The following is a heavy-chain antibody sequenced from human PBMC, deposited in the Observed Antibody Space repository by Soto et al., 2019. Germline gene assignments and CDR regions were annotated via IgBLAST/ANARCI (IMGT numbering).Heavy chain of an antibody. V-gene: IGHV3-30*18. CDR1: GFTCSSYG. CDR3: AKDQGGGSGIAAAWIYYHYYGMDV. J-gene: IGHJ6*02. CDR2: ISYDGSNK. D-gene: IGHD6-13*01. Sequence: PWGSLRLSCAASGFTCSSYGMHCVRQAPGKGLEWVAVISYDGSNKYYADSVKGRFTISRDNSKNMLYLQMNSLRAEDTAVYYCAKDQGGGSGIAAAWIYYHYYGMDVWGQGITVTVS.